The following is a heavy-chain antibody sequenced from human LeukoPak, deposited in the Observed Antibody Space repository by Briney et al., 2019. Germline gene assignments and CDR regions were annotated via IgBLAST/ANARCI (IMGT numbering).Heavy chain of an antibody. CDR3: AKGLGGVQGYFDL. D-gene: IGHD3-16*01. Sequence: GRSLRLSCAVSGFIFDDYAMHWVRQAPGKGMEWVSGLSWNSGSLAYADSVKGRFTISRDNAKNSLYLQMNSLRSEGTTWYYCAKGLGGVQGYFDLGGRGTLATVSS. CDR1: GFIFDDYA. J-gene: IGHJ2*01. V-gene: IGHV3-9*01. CDR2: LSWNSGSL.